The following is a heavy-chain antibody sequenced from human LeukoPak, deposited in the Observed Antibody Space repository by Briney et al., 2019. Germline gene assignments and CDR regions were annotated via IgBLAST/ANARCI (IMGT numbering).Heavy chain of an antibody. J-gene: IGHJ5*02. CDR1: GFTFSGSA. CDR3: TTLRFLEWSESWFDP. Sequence: PGGSLRLSCAASGFTFSGSAMHWVRQASGKGLEWVGRIRSKANSYATAYAASVKGRFTISRDDSKNTAYLQMNSLKTEDTAVYYCTTLRFLEWSESWFDPWGQGTLVTVSS. D-gene: IGHD3-3*01. CDR2: IRSKANSYAT. V-gene: IGHV3-73*01.